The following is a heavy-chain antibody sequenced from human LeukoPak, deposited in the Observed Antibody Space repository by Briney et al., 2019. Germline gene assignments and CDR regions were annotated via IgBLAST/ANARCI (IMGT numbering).Heavy chain of an antibody. CDR2: IYPGDSRV. V-gene: IGHV5-51*01. J-gene: IGHJ5*02. CDR3: ACRDLSSTWSFP. D-gene: IGHD6-13*01. CDR1: GYSFTSYW. Sequence: GESLKISCQGLGYSFTSYWIGWVRQMPGKGMEWMGDIYPGDSRVRYNPSFQGQVTISVDKSTRTAYLQWVSLKASDTAMYYCACRDLSSTWSFPWGQGTLVTVSS.